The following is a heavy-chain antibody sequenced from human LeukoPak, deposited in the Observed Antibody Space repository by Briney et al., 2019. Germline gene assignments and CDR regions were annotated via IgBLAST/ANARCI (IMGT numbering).Heavy chain of an antibody. CDR1: GYTLTELS. D-gene: IGHD6-13*01. Sequence: ASVKVSCKVSGYTLTELSMHWVRQAPGKGLEWMGGFDPEDGETIYAQKFQGRVTMTEDTSTDTAYMELSSLRSEDTAVYYCASLANSSSWYGDFQHWGQGTLVTVSS. J-gene: IGHJ1*01. CDR3: ASLANSSSWYGDFQH. CDR2: FDPEDGET. V-gene: IGHV1-24*01.